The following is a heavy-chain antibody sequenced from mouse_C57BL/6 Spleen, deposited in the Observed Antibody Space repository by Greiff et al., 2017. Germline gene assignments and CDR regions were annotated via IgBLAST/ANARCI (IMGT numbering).Heavy chain of an antibody. CDR3: ARQFPNYYGSSYDWYFDV. V-gene: IGHV1-78*01. Sequence: VQLQQSDAELVKPGASVKISCKVSGYTFTDHTIHWMKQRPEQGLEWIGYIYPRDGSTKYNEKFKGKATLTADKSSSTAYMQLNSLTSEDSAVYFCARQFPNYYGSSYDWYFDVWGTGTTVTVSS. CDR2: IYPRDGST. J-gene: IGHJ1*03. D-gene: IGHD1-1*01. CDR1: GYTFTDHT.